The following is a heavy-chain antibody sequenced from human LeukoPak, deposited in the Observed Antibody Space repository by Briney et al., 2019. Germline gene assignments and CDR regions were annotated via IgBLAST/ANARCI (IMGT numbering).Heavy chain of an antibody. J-gene: IGHJ4*02. CDR1: GGSFSGYY. V-gene: IGHV4-34*01. CDR3: ASRGLNYYDSSGYYNDY. D-gene: IGHD3-22*01. CDR2: INHSGST. Sequence: SETLSLTCAVYGGSFSGYYWSWIRQPPGKGLEWIGEINHSGSTNYNPSLKSRVTISVDTSKNQFSLKLSSVTAAGTAVYYCASRGLNYYDSSGYYNDYWGQGTLVTVSS.